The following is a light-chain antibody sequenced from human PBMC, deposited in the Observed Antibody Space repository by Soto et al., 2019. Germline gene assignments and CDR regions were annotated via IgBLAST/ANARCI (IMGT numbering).Light chain of an antibody. CDR3: QQYGSSSLT. V-gene: IGKV3-20*01. CDR1: QSLSSSY. J-gene: IGKJ4*01. Sequence: EVVLTQSPGTLSLAPGERATLSCRASQSLSSSYLAWYQQKPGQAPRLLIYGASNRATGIPDRVSGSGSGTDFTLTISRLEPEDFAVYYCQQYGSSSLTFGGGTKGES. CDR2: GAS.